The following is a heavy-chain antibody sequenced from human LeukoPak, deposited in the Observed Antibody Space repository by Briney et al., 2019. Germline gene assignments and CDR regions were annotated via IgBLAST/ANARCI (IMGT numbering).Heavy chain of an antibody. CDR2: ISGSGGST. J-gene: IGHJ4*02. D-gene: IGHD3-22*01. CDR1: GFTFSSYA. V-gene: IGHV3-23*01. Sequence: PGGSLRLSCAASGFTFSSYAMSWVRQAPGKGLEWVSAISGSGGSTYYADSVKGRFTISRDNSKNTLYLQMNSQRAEDTAVYYCASPVDYDSSGYYYWGQGTLVTVSS. CDR3: ASPVDYDSSGYYY.